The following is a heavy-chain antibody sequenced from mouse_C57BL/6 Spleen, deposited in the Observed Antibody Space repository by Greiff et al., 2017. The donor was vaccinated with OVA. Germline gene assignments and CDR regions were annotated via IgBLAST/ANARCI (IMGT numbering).Heavy chain of an antibody. J-gene: IGHJ2*01. Sequence: VQLQESGAELVKPGASVKMSCKASGYTFTTYPIEWMKQNHGKSLEWIGNFHPYNDDTKYNEKFKGKATLTVEKSSSTVYLELSRLTSDDSAVYYCARGYYGSFSSYYFDYWGQGTTLTVSS. D-gene: IGHD1-1*01. CDR1: GYTFTTYP. CDR2: FHPYNDDT. V-gene: IGHV1-47*01. CDR3: ARGYYGSFSSYYFDY.